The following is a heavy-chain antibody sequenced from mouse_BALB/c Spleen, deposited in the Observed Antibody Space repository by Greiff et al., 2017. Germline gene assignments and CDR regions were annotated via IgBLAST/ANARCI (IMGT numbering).Heavy chain of an antibody. CDR1: GFAFSSYD. V-gene: IGHV5-12-1*01. D-gene: IGHD4-1*01. CDR3: ARQLGRYFDD. Sequence: EVHLVESGGGLVKPGGSLKLSCAASGFAFSSYDMSWVRQTPEKRLEWVAYISSGGGSTYYPDTVKGRFTISRDNAKNTLYLQMSSLKSEDTAMYYCARQLGRYFDDWGQGTTLTVSS. J-gene: IGHJ2*01. CDR2: ISSGGGST.